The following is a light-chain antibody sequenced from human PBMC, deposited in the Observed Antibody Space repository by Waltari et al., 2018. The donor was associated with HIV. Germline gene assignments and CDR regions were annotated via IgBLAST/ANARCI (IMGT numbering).Light chain of an antibody. CDR1: QSLNSW. V-gene: IGKV1-5*03. CDR3: QQYKTYSGT. Sequence: DIQMTQSPSTLSASIGDRVTITCRDSQSLNSWLAWYYQKPGKTPRLLIHEASSLEIGVPSRFSGSESRTEYTLIINSRQPDDFSTYYCQQYKTYSGTFGQGTKVEIK. CDR2: EAS. J-gene: IGKJ1*01.